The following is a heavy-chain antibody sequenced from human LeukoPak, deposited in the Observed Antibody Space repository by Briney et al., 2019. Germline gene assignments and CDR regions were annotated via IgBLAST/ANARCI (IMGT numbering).Heavy chain of an antibody. CDR2: ISWNSGSI. J-gene: IGHJ4*02. D-gene: IGHD3-22*01. CDR1: GFTFDDYA. V-gene: IGHV3-9*01. Sequence: GRSLRLSCAASGFTFDDYAMHWVRQAPGKGLEWVSGISWNSGSIGYADSVKGRFTISRDNAKNSLYLQMNSLRAEDTAFYYCAKARYDSSGYYTSYFDYSGQGTLVTVSS. CDR3: AKARYDSSGYYTSYFDY.